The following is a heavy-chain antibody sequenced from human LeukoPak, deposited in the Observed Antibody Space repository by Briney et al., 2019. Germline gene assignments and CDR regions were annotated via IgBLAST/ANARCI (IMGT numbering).Heavy chain of an antibody. CDR3: AAWVDGDYVDY. Sequence: GGSLRLSCAASGFTVSSNYMSWVRQAPGKGLEWVSAISGSGGSTYYADSVKGRFTISRDNSKNTLYLQMNSLRAEDTAVYYCAAWVDGDYVDYWGQGTLVTVSS. CDR2: ISGSGGST. CDR1: GFTVSSNY. V-gene: IGHV3-23*01. D-gene: IGHD4-17*01. J-gene: IGHJ4*02.